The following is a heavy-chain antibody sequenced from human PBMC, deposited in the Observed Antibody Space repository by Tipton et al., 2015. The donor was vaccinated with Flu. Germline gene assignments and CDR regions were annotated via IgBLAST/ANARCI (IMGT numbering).Heavy chain of an antibody. CDR2: MNPNSGNT. V-gene: IGHV1-8*01. CDR3: ARERVGGDYYYYYMDV. CDR1: GYTFTSYD. J-gene: IGHJ6*03. Sequence: QVQLVQSGAEVKKPGASVKVSCKASGYTFTSYDINWVRQATGQGLEWMGWMNPNSGNTGYAQKFQGRVTMTRNTSISTAYMELSGLRSEDTAVYYCARERVGGDYYYYYMDVWGKGTTVTVSS. D-gene: IGHD1-26*01.